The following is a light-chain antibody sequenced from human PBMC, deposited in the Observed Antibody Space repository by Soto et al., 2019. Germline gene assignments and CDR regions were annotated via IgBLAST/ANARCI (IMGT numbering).Light chain of an antibody. CDR3: QQYNSYSWT. V-gene: IGKV1-5*01. CDR2: DAS. Sequence: DIQMTQSPSTLSASVGDRVTITCRASQSISSWLAWYQQKPGKAPKLLIYDASSLESGVPSRFSGSGSWTEFTLTISSLQPDDFETYYCQQYNSYSWTFGQGTKVDIK. J-gene: IGKJ1*01. CDR1: QSISSW.